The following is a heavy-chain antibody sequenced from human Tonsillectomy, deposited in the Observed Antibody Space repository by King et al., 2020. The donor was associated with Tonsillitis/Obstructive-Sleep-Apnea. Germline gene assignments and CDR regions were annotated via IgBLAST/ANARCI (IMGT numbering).Heavy chain of an antibody. CDR2: ISYDGSNK. CDR1: GFTFSSYA. CDR3: ARETQYQLLMYYFGY. V-gene: IGHV3-30*04. J-gene: IGHJ4*02. D-gene: IGHD2-2*01. Sequence: QLVQSGGGVVQPGRSLRLSCAASGFTFSSYAMHWVRQAPGKGLEWVAVISYDGSNKYYADSVKGRFTISRDNSKNTLYLQMNSLRAEDTAVYYCARETQYQLLMYYFGYWGQGTLVTVSS.